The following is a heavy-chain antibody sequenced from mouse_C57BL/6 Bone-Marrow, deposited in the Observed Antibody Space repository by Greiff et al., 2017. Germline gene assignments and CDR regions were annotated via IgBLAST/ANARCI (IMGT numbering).Heavy chain of an antibody. CDR3: ARGGTTDWYFDV. D-gene: IGHD1-1*01. Sequence: EVQLQQSGPELVKPGASVQIPCKASGYTFTDYNMDWVKQSHGKSLEWIGDINPNNGGTIYNQKFKGKATLTVDKSSSAAYMELRSLTSEDTAVYYCARGGTTDWYFDVWGTGTTVTVSS. V-gene: IGHV1-18*01. CDR2: INPNNGGT. CDR1: GYTFTDYN. J-gene: IGHJ1*03.